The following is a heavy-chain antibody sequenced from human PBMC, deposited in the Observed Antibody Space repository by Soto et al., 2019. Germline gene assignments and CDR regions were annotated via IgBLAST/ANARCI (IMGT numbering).Heavy chain of an antibody. CDR3: ARDIVLVPAGFDP. Sequence: ASVKVSCKASGGTFSSYAISWVRQAPGQGLEWMGGIIPIFGTANYAQKFQGRVTITADESTSTAYMELSSLRSEDTAVYYCARDIVLVPAGFDPWGQGTLVTVSS. J-gene: IGHJ5*02. D-gene: IGHD2-2*01. CDR1: GGTFSSYA. V-gene: IGHV1-69*13. CDR2: IIPIFGTA.